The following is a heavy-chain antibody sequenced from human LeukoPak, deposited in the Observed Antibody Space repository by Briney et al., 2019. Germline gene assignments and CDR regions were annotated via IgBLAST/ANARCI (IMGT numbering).Heavy chain of an antibody. CDR1: GFTFSSYS. CDR2: MYRGGST. Sequence: QPGGSLRLSCAASGFTFSSYSMNWVRQAPGKGLEWVSVMYRGGSTYYADSVQGRFTMSRDNSKNTLYPQMNSLRAEDTALYYCARGYGSGEDGDYWGQGTLVTVSS. V-gene: IGHV3-66*01. CDR3: ARGYGSGEDGDY. J-gene: IGHJ4*02. D-gene: IGHD3-10*01.